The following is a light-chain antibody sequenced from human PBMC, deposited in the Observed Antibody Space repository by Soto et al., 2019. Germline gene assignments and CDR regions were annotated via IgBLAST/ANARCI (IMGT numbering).Light chain of an antibody. CDR3: QQSYSTPFT. V-gene: IGKV1-39*01. J-gene: IGKJ4*01. CDR2: AAS. CDR1: QSIISY. Sequence: EIQMTQSPSSLSASVGDRVTITCRASQSIISYLNWYQQKPGKAPKLLIYAASSLQSGVPSRFSGSGSGTDFTLTISSLQPEDFATYYCQQSYSTPFTFGGGTKVEIK.